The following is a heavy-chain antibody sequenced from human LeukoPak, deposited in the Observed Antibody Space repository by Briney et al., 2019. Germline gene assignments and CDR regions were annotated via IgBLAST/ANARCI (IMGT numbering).Heavy chain of an antibody. CDR2: IYYSGST. J-gene: IGHJ5*02. Sequence: PSETLSLTCTVSGGSISGYYWSWIRQFPGKGLEWIGYIYYSGSTNYNPSLKSRVTISVDTSKNQFSLKLSPVTAADTAVYYCARATSGTYNWFDPWGQGTLVTVSS. D-gene: IGHD1-1*01. V-gene: IGHV4-59*01. CDR1: GGSISGYY. CDR3: ARATSGTYNWFDP.